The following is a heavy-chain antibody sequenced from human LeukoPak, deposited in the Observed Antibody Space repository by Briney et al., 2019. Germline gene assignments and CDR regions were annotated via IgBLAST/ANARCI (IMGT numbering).Heavy chain of an antibody. CDR1: GGTFSSYA. CDR3: ARGGITVARDYLDS. D-gene: IGHD6-19*01. CDR2: IIPILGIA. V-gene: IGHV1-69*04. Sequence: SVKVSCKASGGTFSSYAISWVRQAPGQGLEWMGRIIPILGIANYAQKFQGRVTITADKSTSTAYMELRSLRSDDTAVYYCARGGITVARDYLDSWGQGTLVTVSS. J-gene: IGHJ4*02.